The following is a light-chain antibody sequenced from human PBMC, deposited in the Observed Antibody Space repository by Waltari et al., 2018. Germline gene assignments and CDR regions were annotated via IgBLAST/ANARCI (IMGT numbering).Light chain of an antibody. CDR3: NSYAGSNTVI. CDR2: EVT. Sequence: QSALTQPPTASGSPGQSVTISCTGTSSDVGAYHYVSWYQQHPGKASKLIIYEVTQRPSGVPDRFSGSNSGNTASLTGAVRQAEDEAEYYCNSYAGSNTVIFGGGTKLTVL. CDR1: SSDVGAYHY. J-gene: IGLJ2*01. V-gene: IGLV2-8*01.